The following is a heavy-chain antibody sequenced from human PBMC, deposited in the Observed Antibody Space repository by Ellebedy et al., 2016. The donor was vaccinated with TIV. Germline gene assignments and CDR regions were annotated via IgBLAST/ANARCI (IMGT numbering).Heavy chain of an antibody. CDR3: ARDGHYGSGYDN. V-gene: IGHV3-23*01. Sequence: GESLNISCAASGFTFSSYAMSWVRQAPGKGLEWASAIIGSDGSTYYADSVKGRFTISRDNSKNTVYLQMNSLRAEDTAVYYCARDGHYGSGYDNWGQGYLVTFSS. CDR2: IIGSDGST. D-gene: IGHD3-10*01. J-gene: IGHJ4*02. CDR1: GFTFSSYA.